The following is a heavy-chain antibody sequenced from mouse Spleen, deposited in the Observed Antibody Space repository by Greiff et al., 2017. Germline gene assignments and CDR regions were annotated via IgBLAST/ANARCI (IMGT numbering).Heavy chain of an antibody. CDR1: GFTFSDYY. CDR2: INYDGSST. CDR3: ARFLTGPFDY. D-gene: IGHD4-1*01. J-gene: IGHJ2*01. Sequence: EVMLVESEGGLVQPGSSMKLSCTASGFTFSDYYMAWVRQVPEKGLEWVANINYDGSSTYYLDSLKSRFIISRDNAKNILYLQMSSLKSEDTATYYCARFLTGPFDYWGQGTTLTVSS. V-gene: IGHV5-16*01.